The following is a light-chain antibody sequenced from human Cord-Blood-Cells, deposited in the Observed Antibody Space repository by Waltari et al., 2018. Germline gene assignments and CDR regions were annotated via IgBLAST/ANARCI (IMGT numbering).Light chain of an antibody. CDR1: SSDVGCYNY. V-gene: IGLV2-8*01. J-gene: IGLJ1*01. CDR3: SSYAGSNNYV. Sequence: QSALTQPPSASGSPGQSVTISCTGTSSDVGCYNYVSWYQQHPGKAPKLMIYEVSKRPAGVPDRFSASKSGNTASLTVCGLQAEDEADYYCSSYAGSNNYVFGTGTNVTVL. CDR2: EVS.